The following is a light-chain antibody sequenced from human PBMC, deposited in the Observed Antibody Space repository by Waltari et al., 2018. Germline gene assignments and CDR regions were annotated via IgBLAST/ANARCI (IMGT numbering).Light chain of an antibody. Sequence: QSVLTQPPSVSGAPGQRVTISCTGSSSNIGAGYDVHWYQQLPGTAPKLLIYANNNRPSGVPDRFSGSKSGTSASLAIAGLQAEDEADYYCQSYDSLSGSVVFGGGTKLTVL. J-gene: IGLJ3*02. V-gene: IGLV1-40*01. CDR2: ANN. CDR1: SSNIGAGYD. CDR3: QSYDSLSGSVV.